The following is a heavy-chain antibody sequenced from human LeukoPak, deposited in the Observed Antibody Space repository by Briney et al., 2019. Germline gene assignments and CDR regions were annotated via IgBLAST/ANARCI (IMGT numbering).Heavy chain of an antibody. V-gene: IGHV3-53*01. J-gene: IGHJ4*02. CDR3: ARDLGSSLDY. CDR1: GFTVRSNH. CDR2: IYGGGST. Sequence: GGSLRLSCAASGFTVRSNHMNWVRQAPGKGLEWVSIIYGGGSTYYADSVKGRFTISRDNSKNTLYLQMNSLRAEDTAVYYCARDLGSSLDYWGQGTLVAVSS. D-gene: IGHD6-13*01.